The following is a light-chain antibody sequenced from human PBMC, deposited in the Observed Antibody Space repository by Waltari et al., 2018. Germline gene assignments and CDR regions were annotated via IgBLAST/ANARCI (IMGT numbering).Light chain of an antibody. J-gene: IGLJ2*01. V-gene: IGLV2-14*03. Sequence: QSALTQPASVSGPPGQSITISCTGTNSDVGAYNYVSWYQQHPGKVPKVMIYDVRNRPSGVSNRFSGSKSGNTASLTISGLQAEDEADYYCSSYTTSGTVVFGGGTKVTVL. CDR1: NSDVGAYNY. CDR3: SSYTTSGTVV. CDR2: DVR.